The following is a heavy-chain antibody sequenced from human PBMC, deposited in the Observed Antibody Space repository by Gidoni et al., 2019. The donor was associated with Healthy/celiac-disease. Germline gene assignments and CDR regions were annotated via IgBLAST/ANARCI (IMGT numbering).Heavy chain of an antibody. J-gene: IGHJ6*02. CDR1: GFTFSSYG. CDR3: AKDFRVYCSSTSCYRYGMDV. V-gene: IGHV3-30*18. D-gene: IGHD2-2*01. Sequence: QVQLVESGGGVVQPGRSLRLSCAASGFTFSSYGMHWVRQAPGKGLEWVAVISYDGSNKYYADSVKGRFTISRDNSKNTRYLQMNSLRAEDTAVYYCAKDFRVYCSSTSCYRYGMDVWGQGTTVTVSS. CDR2: ISYDGSNK.